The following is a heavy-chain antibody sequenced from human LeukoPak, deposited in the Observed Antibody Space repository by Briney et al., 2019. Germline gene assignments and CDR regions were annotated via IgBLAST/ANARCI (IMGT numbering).Heavy chain of an antibody. J-gene: IGHJ4*02. CDR1: GFTFSSYG. Sequence: PGGSLRLSCAASGFTFSSYGMHWVRQAPGKGLEWVAFIRYDGSNKYYADSVKGRFTISRDNSKNTLYLQMNSLRAEDTAVYYCAKAGWKENSQGNYWGQGTLVTVSS. CDR2: IRYDGSNK. V-gene: IGHV3-30*02. CDR3: AKAGWKENSQGNY. D-gene: IGHD4-23*01.